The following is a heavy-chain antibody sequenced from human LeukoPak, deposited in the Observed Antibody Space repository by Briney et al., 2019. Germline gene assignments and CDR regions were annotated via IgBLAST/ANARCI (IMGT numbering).Heavy chain of an antibody. CDR3: AKDRGWYCSGDTCWWGFDY. D-gene: IGHD2-15*01. CDR1: GFTFSSYG. Sequence: PGGSLRLSCVASGFTFSSYGMSWVRQAPGKGLEWVSTMSGTGGRTYYADSVKGRFTISRDNSKNTLYVQTNSLRAEDTAVYYCAKDRGWYCSGDTCWWGFDYWGQGTLVTVSS. CDR2: MSGTGGRT. J-gene: IGHJ4*02. V-gene: IGHV3-23*01.